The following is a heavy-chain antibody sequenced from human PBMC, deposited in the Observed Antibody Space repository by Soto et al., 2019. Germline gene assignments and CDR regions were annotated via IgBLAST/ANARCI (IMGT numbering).Heavy chain of an antibody. CDR1: GYRFTSHW. J-gene: IGHJ6*02. CDR3: ARRSAVRGPWGV. V-gene: IGHV5-51*01. Sequence: EVQLVQSGAEVRKPGESLKISCTGSGYRFTSHWIAWVRQKPGNGLEYMGIIYPGDSDTRYSQSFQGQVTISVDKSISTGLLQWSSLKAADTAISYCARRSAVRGPWGVWGQGATVTVSS. CDR2: IYPGDSDT. D-gene: IGHD3-10*01.